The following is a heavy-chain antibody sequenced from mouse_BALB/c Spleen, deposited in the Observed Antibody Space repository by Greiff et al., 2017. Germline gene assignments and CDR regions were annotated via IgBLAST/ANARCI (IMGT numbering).Heavy chain of an antibody. CDR2: ISDGGSYT. J-gene: IGHJ4*01. D-gene: IGHD2-10*02. CDR1: GFTFSDYY. Sequence: EVKLVESGGGLVKPGGSLKLSCAASGFTFSDYYMYWVRQTPEKRLEWVATISDGGSYTYYPDSVKGRFTISRDNAKNNLYLQMSSLKSEDTAMYYCARSYGNYDPYYAIDYWGQGTSVTVSS. V-gene: IGHV5-4*02. CDR3: ARSYGNYDPYYAIDY.